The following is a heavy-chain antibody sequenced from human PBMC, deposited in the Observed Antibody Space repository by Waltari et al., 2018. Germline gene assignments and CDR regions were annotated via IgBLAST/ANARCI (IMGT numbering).Heavy chain of an antibody. J-gene: IGHJ4*02. V-gene: IGHV3-74*01. CDR2: INSDGSCT. CDR3: ARGDDFLSGLVDTFYH. Sequence: EVQLVESGGGLVQPGGSLRLSCAASGFTFSSYWMHWVRQGPGKGLVWVSLINSDGSCTTYADSVKGRFTISRDNAKNTLYLQINSLRAEDTAVYYCARGDDFLSGLVDTFYHWCQVSLVSVSS. CDR1: GFTFSSYW. D-gene: IGHD3-3*01.